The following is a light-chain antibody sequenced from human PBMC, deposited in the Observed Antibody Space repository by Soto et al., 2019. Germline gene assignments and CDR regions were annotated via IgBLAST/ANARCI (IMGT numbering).Light chain of an antibody. CDR2: EAL. V-gene: IGKV3-11*01. CDR1: RSISTY. J-gene: IGKJ2*01. CDR3: QQRSSFWPEYT. Sequence: ETVLTQSPATLSLSPGERATLSCRASRSISTYLAWYQQKPGQAPRLLIYEALNRATGIPARFSGSGSGTDFTLTISSLEPEDFAVYYCQQRSSFWPEYTFGQGTKVDIK.